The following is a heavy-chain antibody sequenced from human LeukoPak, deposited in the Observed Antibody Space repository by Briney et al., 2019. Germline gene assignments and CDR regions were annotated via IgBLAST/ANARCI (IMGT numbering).Heavy chain of an antibody. D-gene: IGHD3-16*01. CDR1: GFTFSTHW. Sequence: TGGSLRLSCVGSGFTFSTHWMSWVRQAPGKGLEWVANIKYDGNEKHYVDSVKGRFTISRDKAKNTLFLQMDSLRDEDTAVYYCARETRDRGGFDPWGQGTLVTVSS. V-gene: IGHV3-7*05. CDR3: ARETRDRGGFDP. J-gene: IGHJ5*02. CDR2: IKYDGNEK.